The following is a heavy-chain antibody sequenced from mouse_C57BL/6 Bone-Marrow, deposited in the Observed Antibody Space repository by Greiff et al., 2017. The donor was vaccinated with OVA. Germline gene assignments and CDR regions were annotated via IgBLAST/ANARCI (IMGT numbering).Heavy chain of an antibody. D-gene: IGHD2-4*01. CDR2: INPNNGGT. Sequence: VQLQQSGPELEKPGASVKIPCKASGYTFTDYNMDWVKQSHGKSLEWIGDINPNNGGTIYNQKFKGKATLTVDKSSSTAYMELRSLTSEDTAVYYCARDDYDEHWYFDVWGTGTTVTVSS. V-gene: IGHV1-18*01. CDR1: GYTFTDYN. J-gene: IGHJ1*03. CDR3: ARDDYDEHWYFDV.